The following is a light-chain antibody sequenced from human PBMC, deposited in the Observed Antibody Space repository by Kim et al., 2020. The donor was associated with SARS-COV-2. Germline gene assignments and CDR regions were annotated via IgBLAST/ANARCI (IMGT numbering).Light chain of an antibody. CDR3: QQRRT. J-gene: IGKJ4*01. V-gene: IGKV3-11*01. CDR1: QSVSSY. CDR2: DAS. Sequence: ATLSLSPGERATRSCRASQSVSSYLAWYQQKPGQAPRLLIYDASNRATGIPARFSGSGSGTDFTLTISSLEPEDFAVYYCQQRRTFGGGTKVDIK.